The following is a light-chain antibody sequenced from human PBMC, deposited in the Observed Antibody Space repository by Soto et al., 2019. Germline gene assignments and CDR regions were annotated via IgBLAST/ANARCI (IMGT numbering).Light chain of an antibody. J-gene: IGKJ1*01. CDR3: QQYDGWPRT. CDR2: GAS. Sequence: EILMTQSPATLSVSPGERATLSCRASESVAGHLAWYQQKPGQAPRLLIHGASIRATGIPVRFSGSGSGTEFTLTISSLQSEDFAVYYCQQYDGWPRTFGQGTKVDIK. CDR1: ESVAGH. V-gene: IGKV3-15*01.